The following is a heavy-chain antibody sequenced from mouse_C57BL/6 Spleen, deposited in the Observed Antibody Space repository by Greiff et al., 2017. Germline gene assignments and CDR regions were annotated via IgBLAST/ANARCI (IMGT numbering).Heavy chain of an antibody. J-gene: IGHJ1*03. CDR2: IDPEDGET. D-gene: IGHD2-4*01. V-gene: IGHV14-2*01. CDR3: AREDYDYSWYFDV. Sequence: VQLKESGAELVKPGASVKLSCTASGFNIKDYYMHWVKQRTEQGLEWIGRIDPEDGETKYAPKFQGKATISADTSSNTAYLQLSSLTSEDTAVYYCAREDYDYSWYFDVWGTGTTVTVSS. CDR1: GFNIKDYY.